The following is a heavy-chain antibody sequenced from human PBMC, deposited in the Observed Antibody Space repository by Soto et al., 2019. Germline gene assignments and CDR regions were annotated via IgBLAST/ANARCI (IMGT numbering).Heavy chain of an antibody. J-gene: IGHJ4*02. CDR2: ISGNGAET. CDR3: GKERRGCGWFVCSY. Sequence: EVQLLESGGGLVQPGGSVRLSCAASGFPFSSYAMSWVRQAPGKGLEWVSAISGNGAETSYAASVRGRFTISRDNSRDTLYLQMNSLRADDTAVYYCGKERRGCGWFVCSYWGQGTLVTVSS. D-gene: IGHD6-19*01. V-gene: IGHV3-23*01. CDR1: GFPFSSYA.